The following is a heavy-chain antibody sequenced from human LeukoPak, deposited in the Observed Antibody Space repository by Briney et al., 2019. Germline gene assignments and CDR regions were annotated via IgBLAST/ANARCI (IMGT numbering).Heavy chain of an antibody. CDR1: GFTFGSFG. D-gene: IGHD2-15*01. Sequence: PGGSLRLSCAASGFTFGSFGMYWVRQTPGKGLEWVAFIRYDGTNKYYGDSVKGRFAIFRDNSKNILYLQLNSLRPEDTAMYYCAKDVGWPDDLAQAFGVWGQGTMVTVSS. CDR3: AKDVGWPDDLAQAFGV. J-gene: IGHJ3*01. V-gene: IGHV3-30*02. CDR2: IRYDGTNK.